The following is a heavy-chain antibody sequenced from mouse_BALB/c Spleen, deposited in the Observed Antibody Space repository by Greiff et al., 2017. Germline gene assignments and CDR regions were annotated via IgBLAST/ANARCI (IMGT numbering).Heavy chain of an antibody. CDR1: GYTFTSYW. CDR3: ARSYYGSRDWYFDV. CDR2: INPSTGYT. D-gene: IGHD1-1*01. Sequence: VQLQQSGAELAKPGASVKMSCKASGYTFTSYWMHWVKQRPGQGLEWIGYINPSTGYTEYNQKFKDKATLTADKSSSTAYMQLSSLTSEDSAVYYCARSYYGSRDWYFDVWGAGTTVTVSS. V-gene: IGHV1-7*01. J-gene: IGHJ1*01.